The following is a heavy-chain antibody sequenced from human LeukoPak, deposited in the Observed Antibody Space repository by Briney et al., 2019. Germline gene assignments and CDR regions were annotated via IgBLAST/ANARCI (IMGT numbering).Heavy chain of an antibody. V-gene: IGHV4-59*12. J-gene: IGHJ5*02. D-gene: IGHD6-13*01. Sequence: SETLSLTCTVSGGSISSYYWSWIRQPPGKGLEWIGYIYYSGSTNYNPSLKSRVTISVDTSKNQFSLKLSSVTAADTAVYYCAREDSSSYWFDPWGQGTLVTVSS. CDR3: AREDSSSYWFDP. CDR1: GGSISSYY. CDR2: IYYSGST.